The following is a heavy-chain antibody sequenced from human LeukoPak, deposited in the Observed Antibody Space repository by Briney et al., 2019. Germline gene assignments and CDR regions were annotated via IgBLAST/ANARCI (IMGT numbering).Heavy chain of an antibody. CDR1: GFTFSSYG. J-gene: IGHJ3*02. CDR2: RWYDGSNK. Sequence: PGRSLRLSCAASGFTFSSYGMYWVRQAPGKGLEWVAVRWYDGSNKYYVDSVKGRITISRDNSKNTLYLQMNSLRAEDTAVYYCARARVGCTNYAFDIWGQGTTVTVSS. CDR3: ARARVGCTNYAFDI. V-gene: IGHV3-33*01. D-gene: IGHD2-8*01.